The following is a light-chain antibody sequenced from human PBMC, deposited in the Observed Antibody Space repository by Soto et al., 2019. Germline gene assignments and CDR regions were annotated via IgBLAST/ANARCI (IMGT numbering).Light chain of an antibody. V-gene: IGKV3-20*01. CDR3: QNYGSSSLT. CDR2: GTS. CDR1: QSLSTSY. J-gene: IGKJ4*01. Sequence: DIVLTQSPGTLSLSPGERATLSCRASQSLSTSYLAWYQQKPGKAPRLLTYGTSSTASGIPDRFSGSGSGTDFTLTISRLEPEDFAVYYCQNYGSSSLTFGGGTKVEIK.